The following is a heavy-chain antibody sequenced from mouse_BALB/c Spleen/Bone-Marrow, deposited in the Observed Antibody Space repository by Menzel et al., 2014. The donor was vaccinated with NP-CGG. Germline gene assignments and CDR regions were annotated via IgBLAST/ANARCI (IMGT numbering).Heavy chain of an antibody. Sequence: DVMLVESGGGLVQPGVSLKHSCAASGFTFSYYTMSWVRQTPEKRLEWVAYISNGGSSTYHPDTVKGRFTISRDNAKNTLYLQMSSLKSEDTAMYYCARDGYDVGGALDYWGQGTSVTVSS. CDR3: ARDGYDVGGALDY. D-gene: IGHD2-2*01. V-gene: IGHV5-12-2*01. CDR2: ISNGGSST. CDR1: GFTFSYYT. J-gene: IGHJ4*01.